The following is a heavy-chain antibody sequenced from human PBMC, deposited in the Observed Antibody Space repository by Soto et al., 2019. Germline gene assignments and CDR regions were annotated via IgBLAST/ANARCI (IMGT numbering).Heavy chain of an antibody. D-gene: IGHD6-13*01. CDR2: IYYSGST. Sequence: SETLSLTCTVSGGSISSYYWSWIRQPPGKGLEWIGYIYYSGSTNYNPSLKSRVTISVDTSKNQFSLKLRSVTAADTAVYYCARGANSWQDYYYYMDVWGKGTTVTVSS. V-gene: IGHV4-59*08. J-gene: IGHJ6*03. CDR3: ARGANSWQDYYYYMDV. CDR1: GGSISSYY.